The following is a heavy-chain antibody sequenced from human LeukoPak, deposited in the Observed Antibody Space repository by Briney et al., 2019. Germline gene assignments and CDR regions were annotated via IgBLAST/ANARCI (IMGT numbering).Heavy chain of an antibody. J-gene: IGHJ4*02. CDR1: GGSFSGYY. Sequence: PSETLSLTCAVYGGSFSGYYWSWIRQPPGKGLEWIGEINHSGSTNYNPSLKSRVTISVDMSKNQFSLKLSSVTAADTAVYYCAREMVRPGGAKDDYWGQGTLVTVSS. V-gene: IGHV4-34*01. CDR2: INHSGST. CDR3: AREMVRPGGAKDDY. D-gene: IGHD3-10*01.